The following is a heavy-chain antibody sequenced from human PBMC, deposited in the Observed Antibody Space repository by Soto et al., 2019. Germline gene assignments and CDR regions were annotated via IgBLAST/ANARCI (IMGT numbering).Heavy chain of an antibody. CDR3: ARSAAAGTRVSAFRIDY. CDR2: IYYSGST. CDR1: GGSISSYY. D-gene: IGHD6-13*01. V-gene: IGHV4-59*01. J-gene: IGHJ4*02. Sequence: PSETLSLTCTVSGGSISSYYWSWIRQPPGKGLEWIGYIYYSGSTNYNPSLKSRVTISVDTSKNQFSLKLSSVTAADTAVYYCARSAAAGTRVSAFRIDYWGQGTLVTVPS.